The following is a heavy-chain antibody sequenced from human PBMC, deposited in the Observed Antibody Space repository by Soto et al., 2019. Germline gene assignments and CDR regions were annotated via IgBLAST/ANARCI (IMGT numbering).Heavy chain of an antibody. CDR3: ARVRGVTIYYFDY. J-gene: IGHJ4*02. CDR1: GGSISSGDYY. CDR2: IYYSGST. Sequence: SETLSLTCTVSGGSISSGDYYWSWIRQPPGKGLEWIGYIYYSGSTYYNPSLKSRVTISVDTSKNQFSLKPSSVTAADTAVYYCARVRGVTIYYFDYWGQGTLVTVSS. V-gene: IGHV4-30-4*01. D-gene: IGHD2-8*01.